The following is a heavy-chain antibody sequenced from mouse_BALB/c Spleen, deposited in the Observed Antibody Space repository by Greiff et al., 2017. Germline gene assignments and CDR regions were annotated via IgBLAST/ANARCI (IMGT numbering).Heavy chain of an antibody. V-gene: IGHV1-9*01. D-gene: IGHD2-3*01. Sequence: QVQLQQSGAELMKPGASVKISCKATGYTFSSYWIEWVKQRPGHGLEWIGEILPGSGSTNYNEKFKGKATFTADTSSNTAYMQLSSLTSEDSAVYYCARFWLLRGFAYWGQGTLVTVSA. CDR1: GYTFSSYW. CDR3: ARFWLLRGFAY. CDR2: ILPGSGST. J-gene: IGHJ3*01.